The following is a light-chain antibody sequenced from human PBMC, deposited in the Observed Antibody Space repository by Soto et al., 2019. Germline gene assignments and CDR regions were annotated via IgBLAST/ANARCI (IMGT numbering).Light chain of an antibody. CDR2: GAS. J-gene: IGKJ3*01. CDR3: QQYNNWPFT. CDR1: QSVRSN. V-gene: IGKV3-15*01. Sequence: EIVMTQSPATLSVSPGERATLSCRASQSVRSNLAWYQQNPGQAPRLLIYGASTRATGIPARFSGSGSGTECTLTISSLQSEDFAVYYCQQYNNWPFTFGPGTKVDIK.